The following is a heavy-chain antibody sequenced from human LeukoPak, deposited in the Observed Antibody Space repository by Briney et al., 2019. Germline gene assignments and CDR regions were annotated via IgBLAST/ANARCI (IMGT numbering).Heavy chain of an antibody. V-gene: IGHV4-30-4*08. J-gene: IGHJ4*02. CDR2: IYYSGTT. Sequence: SGTLSLTCIVSGGSISSGDFYWSWIRQHPGKGLEWIGYIYYSGTTYYSPSLKSRVTISLDTSKNQFSLKLSSVTAADTAVYYCASNYGSGSYHYFDYWGQGTLVTVSS. CDR3: ASNYGSGSYHYFDY. D-gene: IGHD3-10*01. CDR1: GGSISSGDFY.